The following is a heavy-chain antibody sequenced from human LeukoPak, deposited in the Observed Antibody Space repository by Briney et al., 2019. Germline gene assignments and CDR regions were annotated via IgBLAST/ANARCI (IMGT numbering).Heavy chain of an antibody. J-gene: IGHJ4*02. D-gene: IGHD3-3*01. Sequence: PGGSLRLSCAASGFTFSNAWMSWVRQAPGKGLEWVGRIKSKTDGGTTDYAAPVKGRFTISRDDSKNTLYLQMNSLKTEDTAVYYCTTAQRHYDFWSGYRSVDYWGQGTLVTVSS. CDR2: IKSKTDGGTT. V-gene: IGHV3-15*01. CDR3: TTAQRHYDFWSGYRSVDY. CDR1: GFTFSNAW.